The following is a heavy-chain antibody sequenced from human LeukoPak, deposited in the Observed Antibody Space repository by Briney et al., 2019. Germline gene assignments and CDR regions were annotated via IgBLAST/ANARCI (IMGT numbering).Heavy chain of an antibody. J-gene: IGHJ6*03. CDR1: GFTFSTYV. CDR2: ISSNGGST. D-gene: IGHD6-19*01. CDR3: ARDKAGYMDV. Sequence: GGSLRLSCAASGFTFSTYVMYWVRQAPGKGLEYISGISSNGGSTYYVNAVKGRFTISRDNSKNTLYLQMGSLRADDMAVYYCARDKAGYMDVWGKGTTVTLSS. V-gene: IGHV3-64*01.